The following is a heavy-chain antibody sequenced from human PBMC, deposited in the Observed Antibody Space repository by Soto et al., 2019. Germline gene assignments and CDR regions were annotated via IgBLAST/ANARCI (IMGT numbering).Heavy chain of an antibody. CDR3: ARLYSGSRLDY. Sequence: APVKVSCKASVYTFNTYNMYWVRQAPGQCLELVWVINPIIGGTNXSQKFQGRVXMTREASASTFXMELSTLRSDDTAVYYCARLYSGSRLDYXG. J-gene: IGHJ4*01. V-gene: IGHV1-46*02. D-gene: IGHD1-26*01. CDR2: INPIIGGT. CDR1: VYTFNTYN.